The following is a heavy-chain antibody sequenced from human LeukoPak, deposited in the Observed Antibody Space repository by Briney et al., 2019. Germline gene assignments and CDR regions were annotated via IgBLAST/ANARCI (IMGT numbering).Heavy chain of an antibody. CDR2: IRGDGGST. J-gene: IGHJ5*02. V-gene: IGHV3-43*02. CDR1: GFTFDDYA. Sequence: PGESMRLSCVASGFTFDDYAMHWVRQAPGKGLEWVSLIRGDGGSTYYADSVKGRFTISRDNSKNSLYLQMNSLRTEDTALYYCAKDRYSGIFDPWGQGTLVTVSS. CDR3: AKDRYSGIFDP. D-gene: IGHD1-26*01.